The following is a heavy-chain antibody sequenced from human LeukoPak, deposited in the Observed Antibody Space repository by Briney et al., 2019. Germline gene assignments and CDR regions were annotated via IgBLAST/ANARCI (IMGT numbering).Heavy chain of an antibody. CDR1: GGTFSSYA. D-gene: IGHD5-18*01. CDR2: IIPIFGTA. Sequence: SVKVSCKASGGTFSSYAISWVRQAPGQGLEWMGGIIPIFGTANYAQKFQGRVTITADESTSTAYMELSSLRSEDTAVYYCASQKGGGYSYGSQGFDCWGQGTLVTVSS. CDR3: ASQKGGGYSYGSQGFDC. V-gene: IGHV1-69*13. J-gene: IGHJ4*02.